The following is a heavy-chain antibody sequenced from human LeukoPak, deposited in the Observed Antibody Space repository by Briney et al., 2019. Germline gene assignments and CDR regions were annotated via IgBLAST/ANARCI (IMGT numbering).Heavy chain of an antibody. CDR3: ARVWCSSTSCYKNWFDP. D-gene: IGHD2-2*01. Sequence: GASVKVSCKVSGYTLTELPMHWVRQAPGKGLEWMGGFDPEDGETIYAQKFQGRVTMTEDTSTDTAYMELSSLRSEDTAVYYCARVWCSSTSCYKNWFDPWGQGTLVTVSS. CDR2: FDPEDGET. CDR1: GYTLTELP. V-gene: IGHV1-24*01. J-gene: IGHJ5*02.